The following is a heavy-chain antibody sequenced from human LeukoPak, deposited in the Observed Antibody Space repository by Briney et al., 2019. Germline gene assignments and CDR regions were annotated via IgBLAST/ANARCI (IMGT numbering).Heavy chain of an antibody. Sequence: GGSLRLSCVASGFIFSDYEMNWVRQAPGKGLEYIPYISGSGNTMNYADSVKGRFIISRDNAKNSLHLQMNSLRVEDTAFYYCAGDRPGTTYGFAHWGQGTLVSVSS. J-gene: IGHJ5*02. V-gene: IGHV3-48*03. CDR1: GFIFSDYE. CDR3: AGDRPGTTYGFAH. D-gene: IGHD1-14*01. CDR2: ISGSGNTM.